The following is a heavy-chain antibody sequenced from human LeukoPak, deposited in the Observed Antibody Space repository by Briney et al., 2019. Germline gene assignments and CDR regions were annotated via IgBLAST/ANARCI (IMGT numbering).Heavy chain of an antibody. D-gene: IGHD6-19*01. V-gene: IGHV3-74*01. CDR1: GFXFSSHW. CDR3: ARISLSGWVNDH. Sequence: GGSLRLSCAASGFXFSSHWIHWVRQAPGKGLLWVTRISSDGSSTTYADSVKGRFTISRDNAKNTLYLQMSSLRAEDTAMYYCARISLSGWVNDHWGQGTLVTVSS. CDR2: ISSDGSST. J-gene: IGHJ4*02.